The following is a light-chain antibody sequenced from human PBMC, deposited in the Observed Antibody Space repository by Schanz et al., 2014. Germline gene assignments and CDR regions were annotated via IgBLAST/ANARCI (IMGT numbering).Light chain of an antibody. J-gene: IGKJ1*01. V-gene: IGKV3-20*01. CDR3: QQCGSSPWT. Sequence: EIVLTQSPGTLSLSPGEGATLSCRASQSVNSSYLAWYQQKPGQTPSLLIYGASSRASGIPDRFSGSGSGTDFTLTISRLEPEDFAVYYCQQCGSSPWTFGQGTKVEVK. CDR2: GAS. CDR1: QSVNSSY.